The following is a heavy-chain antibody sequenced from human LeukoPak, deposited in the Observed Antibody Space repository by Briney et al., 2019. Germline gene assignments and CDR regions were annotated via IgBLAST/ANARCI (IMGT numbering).Heavy chain of an antibody. CDR3: ARPLVATILDY. CDR2: IWYDGSNK. Sequence: GGSLRLSCAAFGFTFSSYGMHRVRQAPGKGLEWVAVIWYDGSNKYYADSVKGRFTISRDNSKNTLYLQMNSLRAGDTAVYYCARPLVATILDYWGQGTLVTVSS. CDR1: GFTFSSYG. D-gene: IGHD5-12*01. V-gene: IGHV3-33*01. J-gene: IGHJ4*02.